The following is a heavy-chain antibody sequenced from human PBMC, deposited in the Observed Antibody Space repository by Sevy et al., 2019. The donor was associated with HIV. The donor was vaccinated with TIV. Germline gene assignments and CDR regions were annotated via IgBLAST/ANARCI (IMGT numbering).Heavy chain of an antibody. J-gene: IGHJ4*02. CDR1: GFTFSSYE. CDR2: ISSSGSTI. CDR3: AKDLRRGYCSGGSCYFDY. V-gene: IGHV3-48*03. D-gene: IGHD2-15*01. Sequence: GGSLRLSCAASGFTFSSYEMNWVRQAPGKGLEWVSYISSSGSTIYYADSVKGRFTISRDNAKNSLYLQMNSLRAEDTAVYYCAKDLRRGYCSGGSCYFDYWGQGTLVTVSS.